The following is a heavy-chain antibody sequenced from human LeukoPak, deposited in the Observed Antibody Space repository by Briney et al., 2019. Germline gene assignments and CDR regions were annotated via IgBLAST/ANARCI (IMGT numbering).Heavy chain of an antibody. CDR3: ARGRKEVVAAPPPRTNWFDP. Sequence: PSETLSLTCAVYGGSFSGYYWSWIRQPPGKGLEWIGEINHSGSTNYNPSLKSRVTISVDTSKNQSSLKLSSVTAADTAVYYCARGRKEVVAAPPPRTNWFDPWGQGTLVTVSS. CDR1: GGSFSGYY. J-gene: IGHJ5*02. CDR2: INHSGST. V-gene: IGHV4-34*01. D-gene: IGHD2-15*01.